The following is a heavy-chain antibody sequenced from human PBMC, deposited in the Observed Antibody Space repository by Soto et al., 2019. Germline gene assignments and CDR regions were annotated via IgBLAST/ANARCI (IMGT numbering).Heavy chain of an antibody. J-gene: IGHJ6*02. D-gene: IGHD1-26*01. CDR2: IYYSGST. Sequence: PSETLSLTCTVSGGSISSYYWSWIRQPPGKGLEWIGYIYYSGSTNYNPSLKSRVTISVDTSKNQFSLKLSSVTAADTAVYYCARQMGQAKTSYYYYGMDVWGQGTRVTVSS. CDR1: GGSISSYY. CDR3: ARQMGQAKTSYYYYGMDV. V-gene: IGHV4-59*01.